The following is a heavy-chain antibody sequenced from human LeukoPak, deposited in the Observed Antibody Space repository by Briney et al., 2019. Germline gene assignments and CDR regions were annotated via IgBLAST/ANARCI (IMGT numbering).Heavy chain of an antibody. CDR2: INIDGSER. Sequence: GGSLRLSCAASGFTFSSYAMSWVRQAPGRGLEWVANINIDGSERYYEASVKGRFTISRDNAKDSLSLQTNSLRAEDTAVYYCASRIYCSGGSCYAIDYWGQGTLVTVSS. CDR3: ASRIYCSGGSCYAIDY. V-gene: IGHV3-7*03. D-gene: IGHD2-15*01. CDR1: GFTFSSYA. J-gene: IGHJ4*02.